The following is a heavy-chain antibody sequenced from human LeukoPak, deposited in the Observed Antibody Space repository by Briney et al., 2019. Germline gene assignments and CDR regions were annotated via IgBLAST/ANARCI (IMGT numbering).Heavy chain of an antibody. J-gene: IGHJ4*02. CDR1: GFTFSSYS. CDR2: ISYDGSNK. CDR3: ARSARLMKGVVEVTALDD. D-gene: IGHD3-3*01. Sequence: GGSLRLSCAASGFTFSSYSMNWVRQAPGKGLEWVAVISYDGSNKYYTDSVNGRFTISRDNSKNTLYLQMNSLRADDTAVYYCARSARLMKGVVEVTALDDWGQGTLVTVSS. V-gene: IGHV3-30*03.